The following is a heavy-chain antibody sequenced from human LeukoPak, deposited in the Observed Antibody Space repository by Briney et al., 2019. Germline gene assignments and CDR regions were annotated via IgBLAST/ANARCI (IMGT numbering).Heavy chain of an antibody. D-gene: IGHD3-10*01. CDR1: GFTFRSYA. V-gene: IGHV3-23*01. Sequence: GGSLRLSCAASGFTFRSYAMSWVRQAPGKGLEWVSAISGSGGSTYYADSVKGRFTISRDNSKNTLYLQMNSLRAEDTVVYYCAKDGWFGELLSFFDYWGQGTLVTVSS. CDR3: AKDGWFGELLSFFDY. CDR2: ISGSGGST. J-gene: IGHJ4*02.